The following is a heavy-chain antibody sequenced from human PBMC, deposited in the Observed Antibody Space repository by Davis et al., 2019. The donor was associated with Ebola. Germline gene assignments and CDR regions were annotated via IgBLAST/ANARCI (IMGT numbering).Heavy chain of an antibody. D-gene: IGHD3-10*01. Sequence: AASVKVSCTASGYTFTGYDINWVRQATGQGLEWMGWMDPDSCNTDYAQKFQGRVTMTRDTSVSTAYMELSSLTSEDTAGYYCSRGRGSGNYPWGQGTLVTVSS. CDR2: MDPDSCNT. V-gene: IGHV1-8*01. J-gene: IGHJ5*02. CDR1: GYTFTGYD. CDR3: SRGRGSGNYP.